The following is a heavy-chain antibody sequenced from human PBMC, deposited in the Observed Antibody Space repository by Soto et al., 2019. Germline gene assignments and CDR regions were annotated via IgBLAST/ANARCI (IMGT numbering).Heavy chain of an antibody. J-gene: IGHJ6*02. Sequence: ASVKVSCKASGYAFTSYGISWVRQAPGQGLEWMGWISPYNGNTNYAQKFQGRVTLTTDTPTSTAYMEVRGLTSDDTAVYYCARDPPITGSLRGTPLMAVWGQGTTVTVSS. CDR1: GYAFTSYG. V-gene: IGHV1-18*04. CDR3: ARDPPITGSLRGTPLMAV. CDR2: ISPYNGNT. D-gene: IGHD1-20*01.